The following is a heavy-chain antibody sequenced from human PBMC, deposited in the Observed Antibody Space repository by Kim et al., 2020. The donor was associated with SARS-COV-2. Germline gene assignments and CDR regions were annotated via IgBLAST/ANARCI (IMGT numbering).Heavy chain of an antibody. D-gene: IGHD1-7*01. CDR3: ARRRSLYWNWNWFDP. CDR2: SYDCGST. V-gene: IGHV4-59*08. CDR1: GGSISSYY. Sequence: SETLSLTCTVSGGSISSYYCSWIWQRPGKGLEWVWYSYDCGSTNYYHNLTSRVPISVDTATTQFSLTLSPVTAAAAAAAYCARRRSLYWNWNWFDPWG. J-gene: IGHJ5*02.